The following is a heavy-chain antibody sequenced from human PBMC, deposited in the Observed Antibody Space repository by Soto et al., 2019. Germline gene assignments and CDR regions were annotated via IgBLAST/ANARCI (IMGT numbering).Heavy chain of an antibody. CDR2: ISAHNGNT. D-gene: IGHD6-13*01. Sequence: QVPLVQSGAEVKKPGASVKVSCKASGYTFTNYAFSWVRQAPGQGLEWMGWISAHNGNTNYPQKLQGRVTMTTDTSTSTAYMELRSLRSDDTAVYYCARDLAAAGPFDCWGQGTLVTVSS. CDR3: ARDLAAAGPFDC. CDR1: GYTFTNYA. V-gene: IGHV1-18*01. J-gene: IGHJ4*02.